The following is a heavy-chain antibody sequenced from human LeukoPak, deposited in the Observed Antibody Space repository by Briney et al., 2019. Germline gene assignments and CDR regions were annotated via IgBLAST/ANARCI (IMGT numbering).Heavy chain of an antibody. CDR1: GGSFSGYY. CDR2: INHSGST. CDR3: ARVTGYRIEDYFDY. D-gene: IGHD6-13*01. Sequence: NASETLSLTCAVYGGSFSGYYWSWIRQPPGKGLEWIGEINHSGSTNYNPSLKSRVTISVETSKNEFSLKLRSVTAADTAVYYCARVTGYRIEDYFDYWGQGTLVTVSS. J-gene: IGHJ4*02. V-gene: IGHV4-34*01.